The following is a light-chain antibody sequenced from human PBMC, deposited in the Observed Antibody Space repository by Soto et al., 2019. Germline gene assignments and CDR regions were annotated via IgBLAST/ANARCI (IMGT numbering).Light chain of an antibody. CDR2: DTT. CDR1: DGPVTSNHY. CDR3: LLAYSGGRV. J-gene: IGLJ2*01. V-gene: IGLV7-46*01. Sequence: QAVVTQEPSLTVSPGGKVTLTCGSSDGPVTSNHYPYWYQQRPGQVPRTLIYDTTNRQSWAPARFSGSLVGVKAALTLSGAQPEDEADYYCLLAYSGGRVFGGGTKLTVL.